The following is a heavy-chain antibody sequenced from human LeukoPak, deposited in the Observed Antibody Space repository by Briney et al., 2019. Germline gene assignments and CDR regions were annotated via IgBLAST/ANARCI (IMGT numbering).Heavy chain of an antibody. D-gene: IGHD6-25*01. CDR1: GFTFDDYA. Sequence: QPGRSLRLSCAASGFTFDDYATHWVRQAPGKGLEWVASISSNSGNLGYADSVKGRFTISRDNAKNSLYLQMNSLRAEDTALYYCAMGRSRGAFDIWGQGTMVTVSS. CDR3: AMGRSRGAFDI. V-gene: IGHV3-9*01. CDR2: ISSNSGNL. J-gene: IGHJ3*02.